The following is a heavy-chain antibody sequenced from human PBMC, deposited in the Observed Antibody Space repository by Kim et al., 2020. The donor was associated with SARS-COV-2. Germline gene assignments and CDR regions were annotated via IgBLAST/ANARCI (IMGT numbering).Heavy chain of an antibody. V-gene: IGHV3-7*03. D-gene: IGHD1-26*01. Sequence: GGSLRLSCAVSGFTFSNYWMSWVRQAPGKGLEWVANIKQDGSEKYYVDSVKGRFTISRDNAKNSLYLQMNSLRAEDTAVYYCVREGDHDGAFDYWGQGTLVTVSS. CDR2: IKQDGSEK. J-gene: IGHJ4*02. CDR3: VREGDHDGAFDY. CDR1: GFTFSNYW.